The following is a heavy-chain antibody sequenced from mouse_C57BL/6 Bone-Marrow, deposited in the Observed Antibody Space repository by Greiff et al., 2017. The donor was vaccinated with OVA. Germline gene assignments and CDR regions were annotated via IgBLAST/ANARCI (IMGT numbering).Heavy chain of an antibody. CDR3: ASAVFAY. J-gene: IGHJ3*01. V-gene: IGHV1-50*01. CDR2: IDPSDSST. Sequence: VQLQQPGAELVKPGASVKLSCKASGYTFTSYWMQWVKQRPGQGLEWIGEIDPSDSSTNYKQKFKGKATLTVDTSSSTAYMQLSSLTSEDSAVYYCASAVFAYWGQGTLVTVSA. CDR1: GYTFTSYW.